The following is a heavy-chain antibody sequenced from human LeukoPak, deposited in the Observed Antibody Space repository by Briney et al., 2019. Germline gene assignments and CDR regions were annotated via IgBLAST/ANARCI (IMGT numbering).Heavy chain of an antibody. CDR3: ARGGGLPNWFDP. CDR1: GGSVSSGSYY. D-gene: IGHD3-16*01. V-gene: IGHV4-61*01. CDR2: MYYSGST. J-gene: IGHJ5*02. Sequence: SETLSLTCTVSGGSVSSGSYYWSWIRQPPGKRLEWIGYMYYSGSTSYNPSLKSRVTISGDTSKNQFSLKLSSVTAADTAVYYCARGGGLPNWFDPWGQGTLVTVSS.